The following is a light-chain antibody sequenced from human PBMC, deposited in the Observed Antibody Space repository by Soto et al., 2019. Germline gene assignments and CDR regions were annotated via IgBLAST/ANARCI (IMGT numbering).Light chain of an antibody. Sequence: EIVLTQSPGTLSLSPGERATLSCRASQSISINYLAWYQHKPGQAPRFLIYGASNRATGIPDRFSGSGSGPDFTLTISRLEPEDFAVYNCHHYGNSLYTFGQGTKVDIK. CDR1: QSISINY. CDR3: HHYGNSLYT. V-gene: IGKV3-20*01. J-gene: IGKJ2*01. CDR2: GAS.